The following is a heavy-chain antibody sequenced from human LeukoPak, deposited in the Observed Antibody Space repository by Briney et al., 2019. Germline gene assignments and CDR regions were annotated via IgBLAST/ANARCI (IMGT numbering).Heavy chain of an antibody. CDR3: AKDLAVAVFLAGDY. D-gene: IGHD3-3*01. J-gene: IGHJ4*02. Sequence: PGGSLRLSCAASGFSFSSHAMNWVRQAPGKGLEWVSTISSSSGSTYYTDSVKGRFTISRDNSKNTLYLQMNALSAEDTAVYYCAKDLAVAVFLAGDYWGQGTLVTVSS. CDR2: ISSSSGST. V-gene: IGHV3-23*01. CDR1: GFSFSSHA.